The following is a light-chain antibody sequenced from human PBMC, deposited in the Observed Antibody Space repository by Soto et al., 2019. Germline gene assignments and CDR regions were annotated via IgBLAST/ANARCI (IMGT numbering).Light chain of an antibody. CDR3: QSYDCRRRGLV. J-gene: IGLJ2*01. CDR2: SNT. V-gene: IGLV1-40*01. Sequence: QSVLTQPPSVSGAPGQRVTISCNGSKSNIGADYGVHWYQQLPGTAPKVLIYSNTNRPSGVPERFSASRSGTSTSLAITGLEIEDEAEYDCQSYDCRRRGLVFGVGTKVTVL. CDR1: KSNIGADYG.